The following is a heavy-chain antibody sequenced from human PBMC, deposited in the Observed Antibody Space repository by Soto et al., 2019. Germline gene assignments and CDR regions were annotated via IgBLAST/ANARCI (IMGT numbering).Heavy chain of an antibody. V-gene: IGHV3-72*01. CDR3: STTVITAPLFEY. J-gene: IGHJ4*02. CDR1: GFTFSGHY. Sequence: EVQLVESGGGLVQPGGSLRLSCEGSGFTFSGHYKDWVRQAPGKGLEWLGRIRNKPNGHTTAYAASVKGRFTISRDVSKNIVYLQMNSLKSEDTALYYCSTTVITAPLFEYWGQGTLVAVSS. D-gene: IGHD2-21*02. CDR2: IRNKPNGHTT.